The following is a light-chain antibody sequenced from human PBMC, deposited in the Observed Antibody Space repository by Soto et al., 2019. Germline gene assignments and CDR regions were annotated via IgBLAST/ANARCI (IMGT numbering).Light chain of an antibody. V-gene: IGKV3-20*01. CDR1: QSFSSSY. CDR3: QHYGSALFT. Sequence: EIVLTQSPGTLSLSPGERATLSCRASQSFSSSYLAWYQQKPGQAPRLLIYGASSRATGIPDRFSGSGSGTDFTLTISSLEPEDVVVYYCQHYGSALFTFGPGTKVDVK. J-gene: IGKJ3*01. CDR2: GAS.